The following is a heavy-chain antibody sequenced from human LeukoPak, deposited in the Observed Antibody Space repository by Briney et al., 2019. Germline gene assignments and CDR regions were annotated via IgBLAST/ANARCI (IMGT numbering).Heavy chain of an antibody. J-gene: IGHJ4*02. CDR1: GFTFSSYA. Sequence: GGSLRLSCAASGFTFSSYAMHWVRQAPGKGLEWVAVISYDGSNKYYADSVKGRFTISRDNSKNTLYLQMNSLRAEDTATYYCAKFNIVVVPAAALEYWGQGTLVTVSS. CDR3: AKFNIVVVPAAALEY. D-gene: IGHD2-2*01. V-gene: IGHV3-30*04. CDR2: ISYDGSNK.